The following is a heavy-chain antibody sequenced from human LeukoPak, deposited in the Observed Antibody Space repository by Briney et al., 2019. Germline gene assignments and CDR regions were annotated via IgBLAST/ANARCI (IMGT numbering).Heavy chain of an antibody. V-gene: IGHV3-33*08. CDR1: GFSFSTYG. CDR3: ARDSITADNSLDY. CDR2: IGKDGRNK. D-gene: IGHD7-27*01. J-gene: IGHJ4*02. Sequence: GTSLRLSCAASGFSFSTYGMHWVRQAPGKGLEWVAVIGKDGRNKNNADAVRGRFTISRGNSKNTLYLQMDSLRAEDTAVYYCARDSITADNSLDYWGRGTLVTVSS.